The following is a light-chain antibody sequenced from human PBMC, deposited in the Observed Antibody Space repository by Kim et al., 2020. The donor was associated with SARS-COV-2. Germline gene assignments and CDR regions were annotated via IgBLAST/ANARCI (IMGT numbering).Light chain of an antibody. J-gene: IGKJ5*01. CDR1: RRVGNY. CDR3: QQRSNWPPIT. Sequence: TPGEKATLSSRASRRVGNYLALYQQKPGQAPRLLIYDASNRATGIPARFSGSGSGTDFTLTISSLEPEDFAVYYCQQRSNWPPITFGQGTRLEIK. CDR2: DAS. V-gene: IGKV3-11*01.